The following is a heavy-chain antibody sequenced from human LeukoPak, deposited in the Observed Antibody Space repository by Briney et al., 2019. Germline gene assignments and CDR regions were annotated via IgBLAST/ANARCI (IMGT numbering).Heavy chain of an antibody. Sequence: QSGGSLRLSCAASGFTFSSYGMSWVRQAPGKGLEWVSAISGSGGSTYYADSVKGRFTISRDNSKNTLYLQMNSLRAEDTAVYYCAKDAWIQLWLRLPYFDYWGQGTLVTVSS. CDR3: AKDAWIQLWLRLPYFDY. CDR1: GFTFSSYG. D-gene: IGHD5-18*01. V-gene: IGHV3-23*01. CDR2: ISGSGGST. J-gene: IGHJ4*02.